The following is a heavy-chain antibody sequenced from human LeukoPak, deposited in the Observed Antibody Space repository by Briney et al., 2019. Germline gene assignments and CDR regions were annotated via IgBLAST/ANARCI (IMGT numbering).Heavy chain of an antibody. CDR3: EKIAETGGTYGEGFDY. J-gene: IGHJ4*02. V-gene: IGHV3-48*03. D-gene: IGHD4-17*01. CDR1: GFTFSSYE. CDR2: ISSSGSTI. Sequence: PGGSLRLSCAASGFTFSSYEMNWVRQAPGKGLEWVSYISSSGSTIYYADSAKGRFTISRDNYKNTLYLQMNSLRVEDAAVYYCEKIAETGGTYGEGFDYRGQGTLVSVSS.